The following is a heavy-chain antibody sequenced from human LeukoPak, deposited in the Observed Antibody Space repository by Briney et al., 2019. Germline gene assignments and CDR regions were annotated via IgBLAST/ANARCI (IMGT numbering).Heavy chain of an antibody. Sequence: PSETLSLTCTVSGGSISSGGYYWSWIRQHPGKGLEWIGYIYYSGSTYYNPSLKSRVTISVDTSKNQFSLKLSSVTAADTAVYYCARAYARLWWFNYWGQGTLVTVSS. CDR3: ARAYARLWWFNY. J-gene: IGHJ4*02. CDR1: GGSISSGGYY. CDR2: IYYSGST. V-gene: IGHV4-31*03. D-gene: IGHD2-21*01.